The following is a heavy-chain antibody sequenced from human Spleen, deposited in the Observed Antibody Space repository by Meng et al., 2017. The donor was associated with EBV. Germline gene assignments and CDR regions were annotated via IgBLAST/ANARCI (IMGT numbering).Heavy chain of an antibody. V-gene: IGHV4-34*01. Sequence: VQLQQWGAGLLKPSETLAVTCAVYGGSFSGYYWSWIRQPPGKGLQWIGDINHSGSTNYNPSLKSRVTISVDTSKNQFSLKLSSVTAADTAVYYCARGLQQGLAPEEFDSWGQGTLVTVSS. D-gene: IGHD6-19*01. CDR3: ARGLQQGLAPEEFDS. CDR2: INHSGST. J-gene: IGHJ4*02. CDR1: GGSFSGYY.